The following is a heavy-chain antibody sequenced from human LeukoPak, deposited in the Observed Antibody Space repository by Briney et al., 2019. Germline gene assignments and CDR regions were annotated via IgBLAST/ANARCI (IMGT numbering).Heavy chain of an antibody. CDR2: INPSGGST. CDR1: GYTFTSYY. J-gene: IGHJ6*02. CDR3: ARCVGYDFWSGSMWGYGMDV. D-gene: IGHD3-3*01. Sequence: ASVKVSCKASGYTFTSYYMHWVRQAPGQGLEWMGLINPSGGSTSYAQKFQGRVTMTRDTSTSTVYMELSSLRSEDTAVYYCARCVGYDFWSGSMWGYGMDVWGQGTTVTVSS. V-gene: IGHV1-46*01.